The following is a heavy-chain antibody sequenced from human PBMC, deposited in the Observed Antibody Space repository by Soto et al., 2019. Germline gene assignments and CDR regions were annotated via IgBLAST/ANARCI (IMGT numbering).Heavy chain of an antibody. Sequence: QVQLVQSGAEVKKPGSSVKVSCKASGGTFSSYTISWVRQAPGQGLEWMGRIIPILGIANYAQKLQGRVTITADKSTSTAYMELGSLRSEDTAVYYCARVKGVYCSGGSCYSDYYCYGMDVWGQGTTVTVSS. CDR3: ARVKGVYCSGGSCYSDYYCYGMDV. CDR1: GGTFSSYT. J-gene: IGHJ6*02. CDR2: IIPILGIA. D-gene: IGHD2-15*01. V-gene: IGHV1-69*02.